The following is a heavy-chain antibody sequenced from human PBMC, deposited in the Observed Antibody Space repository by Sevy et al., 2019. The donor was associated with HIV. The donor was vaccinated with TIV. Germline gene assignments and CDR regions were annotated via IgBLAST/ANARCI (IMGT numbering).Heavy chain of an antibody. V-gene: IGHV4-39*01. Sequence: SETLSLTCTVSGGSISSSSYYWGWIRQPPGKGLEWIGSIYYSGSTYYNPSLKSRVTISVDTSKNQFSLKLSSVTAADTAVYYCARNDTMVRGVNGLYNWFDPWGQGTLVTVSS. CDR2: IYYSGST. CDR1: GGSISSSSYY. D-gene: IGHD3-10*01. J-gene: IGHJ5*02. CDR3: ARNDTMVRGVNGLYNWFDP.